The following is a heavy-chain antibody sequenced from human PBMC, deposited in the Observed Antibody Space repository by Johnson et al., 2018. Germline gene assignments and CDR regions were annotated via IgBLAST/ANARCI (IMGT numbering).Heavy chain of an antibody. Sequence: EVQLVESGGGLVQXGRSLRLXCAASGFTFDDYAMHWVRQAPGKGLEWVSGISWNSGSIDYADAVKGRFTISRDNAKNSLYLQMNSLRAEDTALYYCAKDAGYGPYYYDGSGYGRAGYFHHWGQGTLVIVSS. V-gene: IGHV3-9*01. D-gene: IGHD3-22*01. J-gene: IGHJ1*01. CDR2: ISWNSGSI. CDR3: AKDAGYGPYYYDGSGYGRAGYFHH. CDR1: GFTFDDYA.